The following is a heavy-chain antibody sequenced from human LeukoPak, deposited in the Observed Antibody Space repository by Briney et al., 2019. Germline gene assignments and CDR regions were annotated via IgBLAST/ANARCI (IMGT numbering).Heavy chain of an antibody. Sequence: GESLRLSCVAPGFTVSTNYMSWVRQAPGKGLEWVSVIYSVGNTFYADSVKDKFTISRDNSNNTVFLQMNSLRAEDTAVYYCARGLDSSGYYPYFDCWGQGTLVTASS. CDR2: IYSVGNT. V-gene: IGHV3-66*01. J-gene: IGHJ4*02. D-gene: IGHD3-22*01. CDR1: GFTVSTNY. CDR3: ARGLDSSGYYPYFDC.